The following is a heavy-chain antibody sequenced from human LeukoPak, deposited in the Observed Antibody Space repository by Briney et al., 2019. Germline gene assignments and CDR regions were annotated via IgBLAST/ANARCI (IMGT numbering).Heavy chain of an antibody. CDR2: ISGSGGST. D-gene: IGHD3-10*01. CDR1: GFTFSSNA. J-gene: IGHJ4*02. CDR3: ATFTCYYGSGSYFPDY. Sequence: GGSLRLSCAASGFTFSSNAMSWVRQAPGKGLEWVSGISGSGGSTYYADSVKGRFTISRDNSKNTLYLQMNSLRAEDTAVYYCATFTCYYGSGSYFPDYWGQGTLVTVSS. V-gene: IGHV3-23*01.